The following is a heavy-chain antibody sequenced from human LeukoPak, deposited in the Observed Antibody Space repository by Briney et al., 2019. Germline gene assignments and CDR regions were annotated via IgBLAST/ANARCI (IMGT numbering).Heavy chain of an antibody. V-gene: IGHV4-34*01. CDR2: INHSGST. CDR3: ARESKVVVVAAAAVSYAFDI. Sequence: SETLSLTCAVYGGSFSGYYWSWIRQPPGKGLEWIGEINHSGSTNYNPSLKSRVTISVDTSKNQFSLKLSSVTAADTAVYYCARESKVVVVAAAAVSYAFDIWGQGTMVTVSS. J-gene: IGHJ3*02. D-gene: IGHD2-15*01. CDR1: GGSFSGYY.